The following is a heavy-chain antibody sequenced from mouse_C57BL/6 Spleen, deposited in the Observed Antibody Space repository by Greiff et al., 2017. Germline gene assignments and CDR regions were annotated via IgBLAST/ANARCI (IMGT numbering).Heavy chain of an antibody. CDR1: GYTFTSYW. Sequence: VQLQQPGAELVMPGASVKLSCKASGYTFTSYWMHWVKQRPGQGLEWIGEIDPSDSYTNYNQKFKGKSTLTVDKSSSTAYMELSSLTSEDSAVYYCARFTTDEYFDVWRTGTTVTVSS. D-gene: IGHD1-1*01. CDR2: IDPSDSYT. J-gene: IGHJ1*03. V-gene: IGHV1-69*01. CDR3: ARFTTDEYFDV.